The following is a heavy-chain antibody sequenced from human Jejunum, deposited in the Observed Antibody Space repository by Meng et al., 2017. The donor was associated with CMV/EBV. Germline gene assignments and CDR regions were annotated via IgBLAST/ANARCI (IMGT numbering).Heavy chain of an antibody. D-gene: IGHD6-19*01. CDR2: IRNKINSHTT. CDR1: GFTLSNNY. V-gene: IGHV3-72*01. Sequence: VASGFTLSNNYRDWVRQAPLKRVEWVARIRNKINSHTTEYAASVKGRFTISRDDAKSSMYLQMNGLKNEDTAVYYCVGGLAGSIHNYWGQGTLVTVSS. J-gene: IGHJ4*02. CDR3: VGGLAGSIHNY.